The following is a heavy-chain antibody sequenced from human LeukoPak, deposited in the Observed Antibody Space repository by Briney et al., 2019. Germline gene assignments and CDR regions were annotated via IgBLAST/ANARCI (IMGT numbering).Heavy chain of an antibody. CDR2: IYYSGST. CDR3: ARLITAFQAFDS. CDR1: GGSISSYY. Sequence: SETLSLTCTVSGGSISSYYWSWIRQPPGKGLEWIGYIYYSGSTNYNPSLKSRVTLSVDTSKNQFSLNLSSVTAADTAVYYCARLITAFQAFDSWGQGTLVTVSS. D-gene: IGHD3-16*01. V-gene: IGHV4-59*08. J-gene: IGHJ4*02.